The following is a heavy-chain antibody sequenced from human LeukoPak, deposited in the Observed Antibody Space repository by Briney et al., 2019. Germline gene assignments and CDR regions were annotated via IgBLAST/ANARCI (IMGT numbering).Heavy chain of an antibody. CDR3: ARAWFGELQCFDY. J-gene: IGHJ4*02. CDR2: INPNSGGT. CDR1: GYTFTDYY. Sequence: ASVKVSCKASGYTFTDYYMHWLRQAPGQGLEWMGRINPNSGGTNYAQKFQGRVTMTRDTSISTAYMELSRLRSDDTAVYYCARAWFGELQCFDYWGQGTLVTVSS. D-gene: IGHD3-10*01. V-gene: IGHV1-2*06.